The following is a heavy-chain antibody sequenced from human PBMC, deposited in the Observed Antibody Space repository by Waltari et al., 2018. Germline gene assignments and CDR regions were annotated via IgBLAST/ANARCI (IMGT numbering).Heavy chain of an antibody. D-gene: IGHD3-10*01. V-gene: IGHV3-7*02. CDR1: AFPFSNCW. J-gene: IGHJ4*02. CDR2: IKQDGSEN. CDR3: AKMVRGGFDY. Sequence: EVQLVESGGGLVQPGGSLRLSCAASAFPFSNCWMSWVRQAPGKGLEWVANIKQDGSENYYVDSVKGRFTISRDNAKNSLFLQMNSLRAEDTAVYYCAKMVRGGFDYWGQGTLVTVSS.